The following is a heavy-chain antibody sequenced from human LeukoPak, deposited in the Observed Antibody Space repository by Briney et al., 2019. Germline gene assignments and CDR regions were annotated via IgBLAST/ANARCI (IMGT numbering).Heavy chain of an antibody. CDR3: VKDSGSSSWYMYYGMDV. CDR1: GFTFSSYA. CDR2: ISSNGGST. J-gene: IGHJ6*02. D-gene: IGHD6-13*01. V-gene: IGHV3-64D*06. Sequence: TGGSLRLSCSASGFTFSSYAMHWVRQAPGKGLEYVSAISSNGGSTYYADSVKGRFTISRDNSKNTLYLQMSSLRAEDTAVYYCVKDSGSSSWYMYYGMDVWGQGTTVTVSS.